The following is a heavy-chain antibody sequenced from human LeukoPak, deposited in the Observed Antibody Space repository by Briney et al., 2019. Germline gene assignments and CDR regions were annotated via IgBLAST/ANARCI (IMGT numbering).Heavy chain of an antibody. J-gene: IGHJ4*02. D-gene: IGHD2-8*01. CDR2: IYPGDSDT. CDR1: GYSFTSNW. V-gene: IGHV5-51*01. CDR3: ARLMGKIMSVTPRCFDY. Sequence: GESLKISCKGSGYSFTSNWIGWVRQMPGRGLEWMGIIYPGDSDTRYSPSFQGQVTISVDKSISTAYLQWSSLKASDTAIYYCARLMGKIMSVTPRCFDYWGQGSLVTVSS.